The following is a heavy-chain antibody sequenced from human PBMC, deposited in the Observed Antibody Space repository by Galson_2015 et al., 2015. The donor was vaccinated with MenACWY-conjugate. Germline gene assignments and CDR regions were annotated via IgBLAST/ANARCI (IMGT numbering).Heavy chain of an antibody. CDR3: AKDPPVDIVATIQPGYFDY. J-gene: IGHJ4*02. D-gene: IGHD5-12*01. V-gene: IGHV3-23*01. Sequence: VKGRFTISRDNSRNTLYLQLTSLRAEDTAVYYCAKDPPVDIVATIQPGYFDYWGQGTLVTVSS.